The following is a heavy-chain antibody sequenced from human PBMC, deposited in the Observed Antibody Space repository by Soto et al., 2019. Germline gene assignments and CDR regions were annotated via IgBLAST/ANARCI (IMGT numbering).Heavy chain of an antibody. V-gene: IGHV5-51*01. D-gene: IGHD5-18*01. CDR2: IYPGDSDT. CDR1: GYSFTSYW. CDR3: ARHTPTASVTLSLHYCGMDV. J-gene: IGHJ6*02. Sequence: PRESLKISCRGSGYSFTSYWIGWVRQMPGKSHDRMGIIYPGDSDTRYSPSFLDQVTIPPDKANTTAYTRRRSLTPSNTATYYSARHTPTASVTLSLHYCGMDVWGQGNTVTVAS.